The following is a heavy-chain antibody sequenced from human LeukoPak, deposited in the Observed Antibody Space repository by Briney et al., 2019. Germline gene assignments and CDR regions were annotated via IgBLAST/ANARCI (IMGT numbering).Heavy chain of an antibody. CDR1: GFTFSSYS. V-gene: IGHV3-48*02. J-gene: IGHJ4*02. CDR3: ARGALDFDY. CDR2: ISSSSSTI. Sequence: GGSLRLSCAASGFTFSSYSMNWVRQAPGKGMEWVSYISSSSSTIYYADSVKGRFTISRDNAKNSLYLHMNSLKDEDTAVYYCARGALDFDYWGQGTLVTVSS.